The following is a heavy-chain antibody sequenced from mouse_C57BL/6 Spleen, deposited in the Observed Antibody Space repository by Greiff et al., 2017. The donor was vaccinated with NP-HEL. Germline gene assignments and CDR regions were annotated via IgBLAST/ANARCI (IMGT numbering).Heavy chain of an antibody. J-gene: IGHJ4*01. Sequence: VQLQQSGAELVRPGTSVKVSCKASGYAFTNYLIEWVKQRPGQGLEWIGVINPGGGGTNYNEKFKGKATLTADKSSSTAYMQLSSLTSEDSAVYFCARGYYGSSDAMDYWGQGTSVTVSS. CDR3: ARGYYGSSDAMDY. D-gene: IGHD1-1*01. CDR1: GYAFTNYL. V-gene: IGHV1-54*01. CDR2: INPGGGGT.